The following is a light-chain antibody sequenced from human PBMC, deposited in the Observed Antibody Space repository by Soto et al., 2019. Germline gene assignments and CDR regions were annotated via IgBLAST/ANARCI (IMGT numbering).Light chain of an antibody. CDR2: KAT. CDR3: MQGTHWPIT. V-gene: IGKV1-5*03. Sequence: DIQMTQSPSTLSASVGDIVTITCRASQDISAWLAWYQQKPGKPPKLVIYKATALETGVPSRFSGSGSGTDFALKISRVEAEDVGVYYCMQGTHWPITFGQGTRLEIK. J-gene: IGKJ5*01. CDR1: QDISAW.